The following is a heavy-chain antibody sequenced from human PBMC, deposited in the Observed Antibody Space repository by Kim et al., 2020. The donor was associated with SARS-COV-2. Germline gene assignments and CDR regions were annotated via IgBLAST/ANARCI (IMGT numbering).Heavy chain of an antibody. D-gene: IGHD1-26*01. Sequence: GGSLRLSCAASGFTFSRYAMSWVRQAPGKGLEWVSISGTGGNTYYPDSLRGHFTISRDNSKNTLYLQMNSLRAADTAVYYCAKAMYSGSHKYNFDYWGQGTLVTVSS. V-gene: IGHV3-23*01. CDR2: ISGTGGNT. CDR3: AKAMYSGSHKYNFDY. CDR1: GFTFSRYA. J-gene: IGHJ4*02.